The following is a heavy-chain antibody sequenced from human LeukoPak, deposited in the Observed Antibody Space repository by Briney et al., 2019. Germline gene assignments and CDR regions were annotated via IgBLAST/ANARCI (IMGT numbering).Heavy chain of an antibody. CDR1: GGTFSSYA. Sequence: SVKVSCKASGGTFSSYAISWVRQAPGQGLEWMGRIIPILGITNSAQKFQGRVTITADKSTSTAYMELSSLRSEDTGVYYCALGAATYYYDSSGYYFDYWGQGTLVTVSS. CDR3: ALGAATYYYDSSGYYFDY. V-gene: IGHV1-69*04. CDR2: IIPILGIT. J-gene: IGHJ4*02. D-gene: IGHD3-22*01.